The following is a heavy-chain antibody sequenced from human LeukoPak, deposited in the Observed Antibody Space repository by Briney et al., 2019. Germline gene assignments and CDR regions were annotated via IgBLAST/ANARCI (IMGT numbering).Heavy chain of an antibody. CDR2: ISAYNGNT. Sequence: ASVTVSCKASGYTFTSYGISWVRQAPGQGLEWMGWISAYNGNTNYAQKLQGRVTMTTDTSTSTAYMELRSLRSDDTAVYYCARSMRGWNWFDPWGQGTLVTVST. J-gene: IGHJ5*02. CDR3: ARSMRGWNWFDP. CDR1: GYTFTSYG. V-gene: IGHV1-18*01.